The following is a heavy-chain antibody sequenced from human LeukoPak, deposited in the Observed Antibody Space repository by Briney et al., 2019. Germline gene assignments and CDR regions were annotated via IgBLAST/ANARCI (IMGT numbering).Heavy chain of an antibody. CDR2: IWNEASIK. J-gene: IGHJ5*02. CDR1: GFTFSSFG. V-gene: IGHV3-33*01. CDR3: VRGVGVSRFNYLDP. Sequence: GETLTLSCAASGFTFSSFGMHWVRQAPGKGREWVAVIWNEASIKYYADSVKGGFTISRDNSKNTLYLQMNSLRDDDTAVYYCVRGVGVSRFNYLDPWGQGTLVIVSS. D-gene: IGHD1-7*01.